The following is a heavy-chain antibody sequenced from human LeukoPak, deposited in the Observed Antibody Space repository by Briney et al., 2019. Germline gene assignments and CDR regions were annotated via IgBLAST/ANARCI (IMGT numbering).Heavy chain of an antibody. CDR1: GFTFGDYA. CDR2: IRSKAYGGTT. CDR3: TRARASYYFDY. D-gene: IGHD3-10*01. V-gene: IGHV3-49*04. Sequence: TGRALRLSCTASGFTFGDYAMSWVRQAPGKGLECVGFIRSKAYGGTTEYAASVKGRFTISRDDSRSIAYLQMSSLKTEDTAVYYCTRARASYYFDYWGQGTLVTVSS. J-gene: IGHJ4*02.